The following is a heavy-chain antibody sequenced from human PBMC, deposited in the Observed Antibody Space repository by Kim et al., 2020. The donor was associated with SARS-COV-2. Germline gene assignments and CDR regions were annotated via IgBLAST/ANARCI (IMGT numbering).Heavy chain of an antibody. CDR1: GGSISSSSYY. CDR2: IYYSGST. V-gene: IGHV4-39*01. Sequence: SETLSLTCTVSGGSISSSSYYWGWIRQPPGKGLEWIGSIYYSGSTYYNPSLKSRVTISVDTSKNQFSLKLSSVTAADTAVYYCATNWGNSLYYYYYGMDVWGQGTTVTVSS. J-gene: IGHJ6*02. CDR3: ATNWGNSLYYYYYGMDV. D-gene: IGHD7-27*01.